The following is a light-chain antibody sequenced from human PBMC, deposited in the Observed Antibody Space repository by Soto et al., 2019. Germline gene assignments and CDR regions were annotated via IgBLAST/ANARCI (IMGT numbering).Light chain of an antibody. Sequence: EIVLTQSPATLSLSPGERATLSCRASQSVSYLAWYQQKPGQAPRLLIYDASNRATDIPARFSGSGSGTDFTLTISSLEPEEFAVYYCQQIINCWTFGQGTMVDSK. CDR2: DAS. V-gene: IGKV3-11*01. J-gene: IGKJ1*01. CDR3: QQIINCWT. CDR1: QSVSY.